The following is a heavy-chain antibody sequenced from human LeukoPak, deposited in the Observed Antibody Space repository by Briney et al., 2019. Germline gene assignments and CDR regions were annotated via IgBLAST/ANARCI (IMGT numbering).Heavy chain of an antibody. CDR3: ARLSSSWYFDY. V-gene: IGHV4-59*08. Sequence: SETLTLTCAVSGDSISGSYWSWIRQPPGKGLEWIGFLSYSGTTSYNPSLKGRLSISGDTSKNQFSLKLSSVTAADTAVYYCARLSSSWYFDYWGQGTLVTVSS. D-gene: IGHD6-13*01. CDR2: LSYSGTT. J-gene: IGHJ4*02. CDR1: GDSISGSY.